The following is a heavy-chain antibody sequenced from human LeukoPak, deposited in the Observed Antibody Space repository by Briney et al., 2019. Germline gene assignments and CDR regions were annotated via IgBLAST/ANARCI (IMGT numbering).Heavy chain of an antibody. Sequence: GGSLRLSCAASGSTFSSYAMSWVRQAPGKGLEWVSAISGSGGSTYYADSVKGRFTISRDNSKNTLYLQMNSLRAEDTAVYYCATDLDSSYYYYYMDVWGKGTTVTVSS. V-gene: IGHV3-23*01. CDR2: ISGSGGST. CDR1: GSTFSSYA. J-gene: IGHJ6*03. CDR3: ATDLDSSYYYYYMDV. D-gene: IGHD2/OR15-2a*01.